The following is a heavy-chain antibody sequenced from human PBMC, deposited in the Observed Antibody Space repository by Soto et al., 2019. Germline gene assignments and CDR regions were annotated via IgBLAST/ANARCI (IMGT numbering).Heavy chain of an antibody. CDR3: ANQQCFHTPLDV. D-gene: IGHD2-2*02. CDR1: GYTFTSYY. V-gene: IGHV1-46*03. CDR2: INPSGGST. J-gene: IGHJ6*02. Sequence: QVQLVQSGAEVKKPGASVKVSCKASGYTFTSYYMHWVRQAPGQGLEWMGIINPSGGSTSYAQKFQGRVTMTRDTSTSTVYMELSSLRSEDTAVYYCANQQCFHTPLDVWGQGTTVTVSS.